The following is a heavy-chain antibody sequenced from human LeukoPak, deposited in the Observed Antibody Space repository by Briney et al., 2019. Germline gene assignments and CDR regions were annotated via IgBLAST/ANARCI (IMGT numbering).Heavy chain of an antibody. J-gene: IGHJ4*02. Sequence: GGSLRLSCAASGFTFSSYDMHWVRQATGKGLEWVSAIGTAGDTYYPGPVKGRFTISRENAKNSLYLQMNSLRAGDTAVYYCARGRFWSGYYPEAFDYWGQGTLVTVSS. CDR2: IGTAGDT. CDR1: GFTFSSYD. D-gene: IGHD3-3*01. CDR3: ARGRFWSGYYPEAFDY. V-gene: IGHV3-13*01.